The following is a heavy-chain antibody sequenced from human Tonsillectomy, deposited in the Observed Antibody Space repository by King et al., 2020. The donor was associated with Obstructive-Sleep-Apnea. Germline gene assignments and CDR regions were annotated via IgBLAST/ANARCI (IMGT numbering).Heavy chain of an antibody. V-gene: IGHV1-8*01. CDR3: ARGSSRSFDI. D-gene: IGHD6-13*01. CDR2: MNPNSGNT. J-gene: IGHJ4*02. CDR1: GYTFSSAE. Sequence: QLVQSGAEVKKPEDSVKVSCKASGYTFSSAEIHWVRQAPGQGLEWMGWMNPNSGNTAYVQKFQGRVNMTRKPSINTAYMELSSLRSTDTAVYFCARGSSRSFDIWGQGTLVTVSS.